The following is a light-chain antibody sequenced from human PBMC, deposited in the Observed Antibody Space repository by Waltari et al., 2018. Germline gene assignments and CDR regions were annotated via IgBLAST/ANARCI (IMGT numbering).Light chain of an antibody. CDR1: QGISNN. J-gene: IGKJ5*01. CDR2: DAS. Sequence: DIQMTQSPSSLSASVGDRVTITCRASQGISNNLAWYQQKPGKVPKLLIYDASTLQPGVPSRCSGSGSGADFTLTISSLQPEDIATYFCQKYNSAPFTFGQGTRLEIK. V-gene: IGKV1-27*01. CDR3: QKYNSAPFT.